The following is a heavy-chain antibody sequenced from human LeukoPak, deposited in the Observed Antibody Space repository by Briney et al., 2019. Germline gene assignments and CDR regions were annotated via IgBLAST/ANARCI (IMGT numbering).Heavy chain of an antibody. CDR1: GYTFTSYG. CDR2: ISAYYGNT. J-gene: IGHJ6*03. CDR3: ARDIGGWLQFEDYYYYYMDV. V-gene: IGHV1-18*01. D-gene: IGHD5-24*01. Sequence: GASVKVSCKASGYTFTSYGISWVRQAPGQGLEWMGWISAYYGNTNYAQKLQGRVTMTTDTSTSTAYMELRSLRSDDTAVYYCARDIGGWLQFEDYYYYYMDVWGKGTTVTVSS.